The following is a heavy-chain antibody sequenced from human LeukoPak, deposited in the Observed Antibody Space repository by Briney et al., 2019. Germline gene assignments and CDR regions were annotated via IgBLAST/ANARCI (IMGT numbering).Heavy chain of an antibody. V-gene: IGHV1-18*01. CDR1: GYIFTNFG. Sequence: ASVKVSCKASGYIFTNFGISWVRQARGQGLEWMGWISGYNGNTKYVQKFQDRVTITADKSTSTAYMELSSLRSEDTAVYYCARVVGLTGYSSSWYSGYYYYMDVWGKGTTVTVSS. J-gene: IGHJ6*03. CDR3: ARVVGLTGYSSSWYSGYYYYMDV. D-gene: IGHD6-13*01. CDR2: ISGYNGNT.